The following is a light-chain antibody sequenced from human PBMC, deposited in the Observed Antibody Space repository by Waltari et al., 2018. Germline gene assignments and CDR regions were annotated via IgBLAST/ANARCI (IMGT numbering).Light chain of an antibody. V-gene: IGLV2-14*01. CDR3: SSYTSSSTYVG. CDR1: SSDIANDHY. J-gene: IGLJ2*01. CDR2: EVS. Sequence: QSALTQPASVSGSPGQSITISCTGTSSDIANDHYVSRYQQHPDKAPKLMIYEVSNRPAGVSNRFSGSKSGNTASLTISGLQAADEADYYCSSYTSSSTYVGFGGGTKLTVL.